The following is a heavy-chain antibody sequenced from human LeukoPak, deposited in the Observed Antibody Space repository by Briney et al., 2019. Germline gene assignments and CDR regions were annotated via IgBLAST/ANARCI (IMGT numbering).Heavy chain of an antibody. V-gene: IGHV3-23*01. CDR3: AKGSSNWLDHYYFDF. J-gene: IGHJ4*02. CDR1: GFTFSSYA. D-gene: IGHD6-13*01. CDR2: ISDSGGST. Sequence: GGSLRLSCAASGFTFSSYAVSWVRQAPGKGLAWVSAISDSGGSTQYADSVKGRFTISRDNSKNTLYLQMNSLRVEDTALYYCAKGSSNWLDHYYFDFWGQGTLVTVSS.